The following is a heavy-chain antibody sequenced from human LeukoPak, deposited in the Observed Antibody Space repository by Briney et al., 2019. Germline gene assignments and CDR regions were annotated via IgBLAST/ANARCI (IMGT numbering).Heavy chain of an antibody. J-gene: IGHJ4*02. Sequence: GGSLRLSCAASGFTFGSYSMNWVRQAPGKGLEWVSSISSSSSYIYYADSVKGRFTISRDNAKNSLYLQMNSLRAEDTAVYYCARDRESAMSGRYDLDYWRQGTRDTVSS. CDR2: ISSSSSYI. V-gene: IGHV3-21*01. CDR1: GFTFGSYS. CDR3: ARDRESAMSGRYDLDY. D-gene: IGHD3-10*02.